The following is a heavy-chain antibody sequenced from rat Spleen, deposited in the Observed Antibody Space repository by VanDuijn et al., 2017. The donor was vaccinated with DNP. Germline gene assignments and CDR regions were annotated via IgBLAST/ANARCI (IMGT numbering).Heavy chain of an antibody. Sequence: QVQLKESGPGLVQPSQTLSLTCNVSGFSLTDYSVHWVRQPPGKGLEWMGRIRSGGSTEYNSALKSRLSISRDTSKSQVFLKMNSLQTADTAIYFCTRGGGAMDAWGQGTSVTVSS. V-gene: IGHV2-19*01. CDR3: TRGGGAMDA. D-gene: IGHD4-3*01. CDR1: GFSLTDYS. CDR2: IRSGGST. J-gene: IGHJ4*01.